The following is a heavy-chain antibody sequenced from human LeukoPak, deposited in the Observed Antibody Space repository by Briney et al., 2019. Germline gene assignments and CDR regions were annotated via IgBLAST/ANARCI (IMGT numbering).Heavy chain of an antibody. CDR2: ISNTI. J-gene: IGHJ4*02. D-gene: IGHD3-22*01. V-gene: IGHV3-48*01. CDR1: GFTFSSYS. CDR3: AKDLADRLLD. Sequence: GGSLRLSCAASGFTFSSYSMNWVRQAPGKGLEWVSYISNTISYADSVMGRFTISRDNAKTSLYLQMNSLRAEDTAVYYCAKDLADRLLDWGQGTLVTVSS.